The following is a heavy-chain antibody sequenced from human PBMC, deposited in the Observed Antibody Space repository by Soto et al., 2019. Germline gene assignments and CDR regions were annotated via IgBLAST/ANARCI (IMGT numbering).Heavy chain of an antibody. CDR2: IYHSGST. D-gene: IGHD3-10*01. CDR1: GGSISSGGYS. V-gene: IGHV4-30-2*01. Sequence: PSETLSLTCAVSGGSISSGGYSWSWIRQPPGKGLEWIGYIYHSGSTYYNPSLKSRVTISVDRSKNQFSLKLSSVTAADTAVYYCARGSDLLWFGESINWFDPWGQGTLVTVSS. J-gene: IGHJ5*02. CDR3: ARGSDLLWFGESINWFDP.